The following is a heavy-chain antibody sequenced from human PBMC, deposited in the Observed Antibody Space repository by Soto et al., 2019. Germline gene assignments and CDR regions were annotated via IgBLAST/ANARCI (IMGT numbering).Heavy chain of an antibody. J-gene: IGHJ4*02. V-gene: IGHV1-18*01. Sequence: ASVKVSCKASGYTFTSYGISWVRQAPGQGLEWMGWISAYNGNTNYAQKLQGRVTMTTDTSTSTAYMELRSLRSDDTAVYYCARGDYYDSSGYYYRAPSLGFDYWGQGTLVTVSS. CDR2: ISAYNGNT. CDR1: GYTFTSYG. CDR3: ARGDYYDSSGYYYRAPSLGFDY. D-gene: IGHD3-22*01.